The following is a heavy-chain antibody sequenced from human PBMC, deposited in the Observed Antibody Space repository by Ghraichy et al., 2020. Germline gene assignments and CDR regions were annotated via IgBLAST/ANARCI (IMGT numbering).Heavy chain of an antibody. J-gene: IGHJ6*02. Sequence: GGSLRLSCAASGFTFRSYGMHWVRQAPGKGPEWVAVISYDGSKTFYADSVKGRFTISRDDSEEALYLQMNSLSPEDTAVYYCAKDLQYYDFWSGYYDNSDYYYYGTDVWGQGTTVTVSS. CDR1: GFTFRSYG. V-gene: IGHV3-30*18. CDR2: ISYDGSKT. CDR3: AKDLQYYDFWSGYYDNSDYYYYGTDV. D-gene: IGHD3-3*01.